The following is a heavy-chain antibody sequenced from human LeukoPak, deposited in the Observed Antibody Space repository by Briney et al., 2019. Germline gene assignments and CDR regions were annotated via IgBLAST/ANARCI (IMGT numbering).Heavy chain of an antibody. CDR2: ISYDGSDK. CDR1: GFIFSNYG. V-gene: IGHV3-30-3*01. CDR3: ATDQGYCSGGSCLYYFDY. D-gene: IGHD2-15*01. J-gene: IGHJ4*02. Sequence: PGGSLRLSCAASGFIFSNYGMHWVRQAPGKGLEWVAVISYDGSDKYYADSVKGRFTISRDNSKNTLYLQMNSLRAEDTAVYYCATDQGYCSGGSCLYYFDYWGQGTLVTVSS.